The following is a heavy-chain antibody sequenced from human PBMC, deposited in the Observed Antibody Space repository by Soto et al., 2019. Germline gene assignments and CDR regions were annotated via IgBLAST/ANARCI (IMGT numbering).Heavy chain of an antibody. J-gene: IGHJ4*02. CDR1: GFTFSSYA. CDR3: AKDRCSGTSCYFDY. CDR2: ISGSGETT. Sequence: EVQLLASGGGLVQPGGSLRLSCAASGFTFSSYAMSWVRQAPGKGLEWVSDISGSGETTYYADSVKGRFTISRDNSENTLYLQTNSLRAEDTAIYYCAKDRCSGTSCYFDYWGQGTLVTVSS. D-gene: IGHD2-2*01. V-gene: IGHV3-23*01.